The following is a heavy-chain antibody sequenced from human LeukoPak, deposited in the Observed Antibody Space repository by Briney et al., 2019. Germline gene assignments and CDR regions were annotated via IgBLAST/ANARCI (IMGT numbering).Heavy chain of an antibody. J-gene: IGHJ4*02. CDR3: ASERWSRRSYFDY. Sequence: SETLSLTCTVSGDSVSSSNYYWAWIRQPPGKGLEWIGTAFYSGSTYYSPSHKSRVTISVDTSMTHFSLKLTSVTAADTAVYYCASERWSRRSYFDYWGQGILVTVSS. D-gene: IGHD5-24*01. CDR1: GDSVSSSNYY. CDR2: AFYSGST. V-gene: IGHV4-39*07.